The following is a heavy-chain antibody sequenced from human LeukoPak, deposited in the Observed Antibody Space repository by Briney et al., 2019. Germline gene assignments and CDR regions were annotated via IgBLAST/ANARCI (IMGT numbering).Heavy chain of an antibody. D-gene: IGHD5-18*01. CDR3: ARLIFTAVAHDAFDI. V-gene: IGHV4-4*07. CDR2: IYTSGST. J-gene: IGHJ3*02. CDR1: GGSISSYY. Sequence: SETLSLTCTVSGGSISSYYWSWIRQPAGKGLEWIGRIYTSGSTNYNPSLKSRVTMSVDTSKNHFSLRLSSVTAADTAVYYCARLIFTAVAHDAFDIWGQGTMVTVSS.